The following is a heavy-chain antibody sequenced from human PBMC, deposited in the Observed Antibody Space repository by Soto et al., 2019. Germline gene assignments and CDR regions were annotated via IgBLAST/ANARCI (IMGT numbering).Heavy chain of an antibody. CDR2: ISYDGSNK. CDR3: ARFTVTTGDYGMDV. V-gene: IGHV3-30-3*01. CDR1: GFTFSSYA. D-gene: IGHD4-4*01. Sequence: GGSLRLSCAASGFTFSSYAMHWVRQAPGKGLEWVAVISYDGSNKYNADSVKGRFTISRDNSKNTLYLQMNSLRAEDTAVYYCARFTVTTGDYGMDVWGQGTTVTVSS. J-gene: IGHJ6*02.